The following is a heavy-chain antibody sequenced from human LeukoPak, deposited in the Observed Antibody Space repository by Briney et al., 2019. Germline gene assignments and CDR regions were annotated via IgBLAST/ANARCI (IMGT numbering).Heavy chain of an antibody. J-gene: IGHJ4*02. D-gene: IGHD6-13*01. V-gene: IGHV3-23*01. CDR1: GFTFSSYW. CDR3: AKDRDRSSWYGWDFDY. CDR2: ISGSGGIT. Sequence: PGGSLRLSCAASGFTFSSYWMHWVRQAPGKGLEWVSVISGSGGITYYADSVKGRFTISRDNSKNTLYLQMNSLRAEDTAVYYCAKDRDRSSWYGWDFDYWGQGTLVTVSS.